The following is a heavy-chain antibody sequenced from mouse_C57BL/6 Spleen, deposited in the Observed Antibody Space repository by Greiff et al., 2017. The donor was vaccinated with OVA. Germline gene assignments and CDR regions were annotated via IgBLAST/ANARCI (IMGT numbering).Heavy chain of an antibody. CDR1: GYAFSSYW. Sequence: QVQLQQSGAELVKPGASVKISCKASGYAFSSYWMNWVKQRPGKGLEWIGQIYPGDGDTNYNGKFKGKATLTAVKSSSTAYMQLSSLTSEDSAVYFCARGDYGVYFDDWGQGTTVTVSS. D-gene: IGHD1-1*01. CDR3: ARGDYGVYFDD. V-gene: IGHV1-80*01. CDR2: IYPGDGDT. J-gene: IGHJ2*01.